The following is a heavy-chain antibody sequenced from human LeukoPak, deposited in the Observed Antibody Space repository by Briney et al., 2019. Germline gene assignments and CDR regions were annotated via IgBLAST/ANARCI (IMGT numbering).Heavy chain of an antibody. Sequence: ASVKVSCKASGYTFTSYGISWVRQAPGQGLEWMGWISAYNGNTNYAQKPQGRVTMTTDTSTSTAYMELRSLRSDDTAVYYCARDSFDCSSTSCYGMDVWGQGTTVTVSS. CDR3: ARDSFDCSSTSCYGMDV. D-gene: IGHD2-2*01. V-gene: IGHV1-18*01. J-gene: IGHJ6*02. CDR2: ISAYNGNT. CDR1: GYTFTSYG.